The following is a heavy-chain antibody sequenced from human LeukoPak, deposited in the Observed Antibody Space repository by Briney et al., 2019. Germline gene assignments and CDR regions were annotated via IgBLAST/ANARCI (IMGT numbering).Heavy chain of an antibody. CDR3: AKGLEVYYYYMDL. V-gene: IGHV3-30*02. J-gene: IGHJ6*03. CDR2: IRYDGSNK. D-gene: IGHD3-3*01. Sequence: GGSLRLSCAASGFTFSSYGMHWVRQAPGKGLEWVAFIRYDGSNKYYADSVKGRFTISRDNSKNTLYLQMNSLRAEDTAVYYCAKGLEVYYYYMDLWGQGTLVTVSS. CDR1: GFTFSSYG.